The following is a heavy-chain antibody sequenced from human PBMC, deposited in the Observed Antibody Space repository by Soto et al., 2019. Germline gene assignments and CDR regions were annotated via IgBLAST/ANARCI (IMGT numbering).Heavy chain of an antibody. CDR3: ARDRDNWNYVDKSRFDS. J-gene: IGHJ5*01. D-gene: IGHD1-7*01. V-gene: IGHV4-34*01. Sequence: SETLSLTCAVYGGSSSGFYWSWIRQPPGKGLEWIGEINHSGGTNYNPSLKSRVTISVDTSKNQFSLKLSSVTAADTAVYYCARDRDNWNYVDKSRFDSWGQGILVTVSS. CDR1: GGSSSGFY. CDR2: INHSGGT.